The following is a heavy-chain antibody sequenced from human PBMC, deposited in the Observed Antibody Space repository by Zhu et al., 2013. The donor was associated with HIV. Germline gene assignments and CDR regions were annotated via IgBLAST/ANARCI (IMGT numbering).Heavy chain of an antibody. CDR1: GYTFSNYA. V-gene: IGHV1-69*01. D-gene: IGHD1-26*01. Sequence: QVQLVQSGAEVKKPGASVKVSCKASGYTFSNYAISWVRQAPGQGLEWMGAIVPIFGTTDYAQRFQGRVTITADESTSTVYMELSSLRSDDTAMFYCARGRGSGRDASDIWGHGTMVTVSS. J-gene: IGHJ3*02. CDR3: ARGRGSGRDASDI. CDR2: IVPIFGTT.